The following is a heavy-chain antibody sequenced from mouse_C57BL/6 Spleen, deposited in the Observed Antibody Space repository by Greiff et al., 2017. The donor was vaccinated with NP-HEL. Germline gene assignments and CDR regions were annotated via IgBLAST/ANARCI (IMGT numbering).Heavy chain of an antibody. J-gene: IGHJ2*01. Sequence: VKLMESGAELVRPGTSVKVSCKASGYAFTNYLIEWVKQRPGQGLEWIGVINPGSGGTNYNEKFKGKATLTADKSSSTAYMQLSSLTSEDSAVYFCARWGYYGSSSYFDYWGQGTTLTVSS. CDR3: ARWGYYGSSSYFDY. CDR2: INPGSGGT. V-gene: IGHV1-54*01. CDR1: GYAFTNYL. D-gene: IGHD1-1*01.